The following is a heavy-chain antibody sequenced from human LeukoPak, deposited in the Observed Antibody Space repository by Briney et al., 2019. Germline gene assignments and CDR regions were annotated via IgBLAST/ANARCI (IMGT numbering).Heavy chain of an antibody. D-gene: IGHD6-13*01. CDR1: GGSISSSSYY. Sequence: SETLSLTCTVSGGSISSSSYYWGWIRQPPGKGLEWIGSIYYSGSTYYNPSLKSRVTISVDTSKNQFSLKLTSVTAADTAVYYCARHSAHSSTNDAFDMWGQGTLVTVSS. J-gene: IGHJ3*02. V-gene: IGHV4-39*01. CDR3: ARHSAHSSTNDAFDM. CDR2: IYYSGST.